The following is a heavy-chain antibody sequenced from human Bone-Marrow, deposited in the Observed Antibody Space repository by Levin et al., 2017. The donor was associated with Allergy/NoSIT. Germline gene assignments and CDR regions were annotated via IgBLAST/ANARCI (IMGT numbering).Heavy chain of an antibody. J-gene: IGHJ4*02. V-gene: IGHV4-61*08. Sequence: SQTLSLTCSVSGASVTSRDYYWNWIRQRPGKGLEWIGFLHYNGNTNYNPSLKSRVTISVDTSKNQFSLTLTSVPAADTAVYYCARGGASYGSGNYYWGRGSLVTVSS. CDR1: GASVTSRDYY. CDR2: LHYNGNT. CDR3: ARGGASYGSGNYY. D-gene: IGHD3-10*01.